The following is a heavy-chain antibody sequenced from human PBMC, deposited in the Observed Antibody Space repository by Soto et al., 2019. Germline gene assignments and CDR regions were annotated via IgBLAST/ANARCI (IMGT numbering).Heavy chain of an antibody. CDR1: GFAFGDYG. CDR2: ISSDGNNK. Sequence: QVQLEESGGGVVQPGRSLRLSCAASGFAFGDYGMHWVRQAPGKGLEWVAIISSDGNNKYYADSVKGRFTISRDNSQNTLLLQMNSMRADDTALYYCAKNHLGKPFYYYYYIMDAWGQGTTVTVSS. D-gene: IGHD6-13*01. J-gene: IGHJ6*02. CDR3: AKNHLGKPFYYYYYIMDA. V-gene: IGHV3-30*18.